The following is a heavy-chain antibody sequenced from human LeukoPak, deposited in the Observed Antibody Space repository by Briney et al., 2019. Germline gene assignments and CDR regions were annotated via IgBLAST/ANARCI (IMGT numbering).Heavy chain of an antibody. Sequence: PSETLSLTCTVSGGSISSYYWSWIRQPPGKGLEWIGYIYYSGSTNYNPSLKSRVTISVDTSKNQFSLKLSSVTAADTAVYYCARDIGVEVAFDIWGQGTMVTVSS. D-gene: IGHD2-21*01. CDR2: IYYSGST. CDR1: GGSISSYY. CDR3: ARDIGVEVAFDI. V-gene: IGHV4-59*01. J-gene: IGHJ3*02.